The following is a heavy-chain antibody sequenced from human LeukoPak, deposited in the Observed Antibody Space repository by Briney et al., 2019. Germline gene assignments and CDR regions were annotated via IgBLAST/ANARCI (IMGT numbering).Heavy chain of an antibody. V-gene: IGHV1-2*02. J-gene: IGHJ4*02. D-gene: IGHD6-13*01. CDR1: GYTFTGYY. CDR3: AKDISPNDNSWSGTDY. Sequence: GASVKVSCKASGYTFTGYYMHWVRQDPGQGLEWMGWINPNSGGTNYAQKFQGRVTMTRDTSISTAYMELSRLRSDDTAVFYCAKDISPNDNSWSGTDYWGQGTLVTVSS. CDR2: INPNSGGT.